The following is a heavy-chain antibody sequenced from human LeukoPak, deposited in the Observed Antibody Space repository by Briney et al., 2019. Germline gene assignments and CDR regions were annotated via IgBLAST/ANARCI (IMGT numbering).Heavy chain of an antibody. CDR1: GFIFSRYE. V-gene: IGHV3-48*03. CDR3: ARRGFYDTSGYLFDY. J-gene: IGHJ4*02. D-gene: IGHD3-22*01. Sequence: PGGPLRLSCVASGFIFSRYEMNWVRQAPGKGLEWVSYISTSGSGTYYADSVKGRFTISRDNAKNSLYLQMNSLRAEDTAVYYCARRGFYDTSGYLFDYWGQGTLVTVSS. CDR2: ISTSGSGT.